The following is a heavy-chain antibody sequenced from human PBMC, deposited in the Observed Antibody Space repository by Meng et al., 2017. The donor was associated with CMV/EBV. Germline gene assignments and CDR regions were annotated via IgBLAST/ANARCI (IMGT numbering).Heavy chain of an antibody. CDR3: AKDCRAGEENYGWFDA. CDR2: VSATGSNT. V-gene: IGHV3-23*01. J-gene: IGHJ5*02. Sequence: GESLKISCEASGFIFINHAMSWVRQVPGRGLVWVSRVSATGSNTYYAESVRGRFIMSRDNSKDTLYLQMNSLRAEDTALYYCAKDCRAGEENYGWFDAWGQGLLVTVSS. CDR1: GFIFINHA. D-gene: IGHD4-17*01.